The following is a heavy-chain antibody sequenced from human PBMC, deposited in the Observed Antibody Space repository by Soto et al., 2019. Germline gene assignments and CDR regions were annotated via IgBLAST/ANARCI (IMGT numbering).Heavy chain of an antibody. CDR2: IYYSGST. CDR1: GGSISSYY. Sequence: SETLSLTCTVSGGSISSYYWSWIRQPPGKGLEYIGYIYYSGSTYYNPSLKSRVTISVDTSKNQFSLKLSSVTAADTAVYYCAVMVRGLFDYWGQGTLVTVSS. D-gene: IGHD3-10*01. J-gene: IGHJ4*02. CDR3: AVMVRGLFDY. V-gene: IGHV4-59*04.